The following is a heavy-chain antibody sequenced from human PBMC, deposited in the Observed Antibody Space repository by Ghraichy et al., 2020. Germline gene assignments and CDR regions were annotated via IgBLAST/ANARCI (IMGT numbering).Heavy chain of an antibody. CDR3: AKDDGNMVDY. CDR2: ISYDGSNK. J-gene: IGHJ4*02. D-gene: IGHD1/OR15-1a*01. CDR1: GFTFSSYG. V-gene: IGHV3-30*18. Sequence: GGSLRLSCAASGFTFSSYGMHWVRQAPGKGLEWVAVISYDGSNKYYADSVKGRFTISRDNSKNTLYLQMNSLRAEDTAVYYCAKDDGNMVDYWGQGTLVTVSS.